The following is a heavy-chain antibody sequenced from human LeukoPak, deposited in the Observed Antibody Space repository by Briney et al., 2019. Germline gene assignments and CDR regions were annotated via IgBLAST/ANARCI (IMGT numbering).Heavy chain of an antibody. D-gene: IGHD3-16*01. J-gene: IGHJ4*02. Sequence: SETLSLTCGVYGGSLSGYDWTWVRQPPGKGLEWIGEINHSGSTNYIPSLKSRVTVSLDTSKNQFSLKLTSVTAADTAVSYCAVGATPVVFWGQGTLVTVSS. CDR3: AVGATPVVF. CDR2: INHSGST. V-gene: IGHV4-34*01. CDR1: GGSLSGYD.